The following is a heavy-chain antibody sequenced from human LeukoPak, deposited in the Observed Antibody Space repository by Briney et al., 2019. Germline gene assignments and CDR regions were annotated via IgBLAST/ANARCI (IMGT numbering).Heavy chain of an antibody. Sequence: KPSETLSLTCNVSGVSIQSYWWSWVRKPAGKGLEWIGRICTTGRTNYSPSFQSRVTMSIDVSSNQFSLTLRSVTAADTAVYYCARSGYTISAYHSDFWSQGAPVTVSS. J-gene: IGHJ4*02. CDR1: GVSIQSYW. V-gene: IGHV4-4*07. CDR3: ARSGYTISAYHSDF. CDR2: ICTTGRT. D-gene: IGHD5-18*01.